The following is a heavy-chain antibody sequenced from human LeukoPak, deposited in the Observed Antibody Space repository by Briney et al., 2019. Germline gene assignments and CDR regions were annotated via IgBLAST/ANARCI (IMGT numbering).Heavy chain of an antibody. Sequence: GGSLRLSCAASGFTFSSYAMHWVRQAPGKGLXXXXXXSSNGGSTYYANSVKGRFTISRDNSKNTLYLQMGSLRAEDMAVYYCARDSVGYSYGENWFDPWGQGTLVTVSS. V-gene: IGHV3-64*01. CDR3: ARDSVGYSYGENWFDP. J-gene: IGHJ5*02. CDR1: GFTFSSYA. CDR2: XSSNGGST. D-gene: IGHD5-18*01.